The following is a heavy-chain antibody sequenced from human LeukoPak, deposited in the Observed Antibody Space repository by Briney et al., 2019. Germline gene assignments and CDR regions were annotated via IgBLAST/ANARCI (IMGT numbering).Heavy chain of an antibody. D-gene: IGHD3-22*01. CDR3: AKVHRDYYDSSGYYWFLDY. Sequence: GGSLRLSCAASGFTFSSYAMSWVRQAPGKGLEWVSAISGSGGSTYYADSVKGRFTISRDNSKNTLYLQMNSLRAEDTAVYYCAKVHRDYYDSSGYYWFLDYWGQGTLATVSS. CDR1: GFTFSSYA. V-gene: IGHV3-23*01. J-gene: IGHJ4*02. CDR2: ISGSGGST.